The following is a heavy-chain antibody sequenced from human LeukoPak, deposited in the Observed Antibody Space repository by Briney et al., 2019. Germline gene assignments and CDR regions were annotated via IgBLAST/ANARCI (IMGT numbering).Heavy chain of an antibody. CDR2: IHYSGTP. J-gene: IGHJ6*03. CDR1: GGSISSYY. D-gene: IGHD1-1*01. V-gene: IGHV4-59*01. CDR3: ARASRFPRTSYSYMDG. Sequence: KCSQTLSLTCTVSGGSISSYYWSWIRQPPGKGLEWIGYIHYSGTPNYNPSLKGRVPISVDTSKDQSSPQLSSVTAADTAVSYCARASRFPRTSYSYMDGWGKGTTVTVSS.